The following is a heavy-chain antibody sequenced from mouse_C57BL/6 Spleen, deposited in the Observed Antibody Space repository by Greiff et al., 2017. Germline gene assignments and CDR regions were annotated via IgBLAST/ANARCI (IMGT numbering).Heavy chain of an antibody. CDR1: GFTFTDYY. CDR3: ERLYSNYGAWFAY. J-gene: IGHJ3*01. CDR2: IRNKANGYTT. V-gene: IGHV7-3*01. D-gene: IGHD2-5*01. Sequence: EVMLVESGGGLVQPGGSLSLSCAASGFTFTDYYMSWVRQPPGKALEWLGFIRNKANGYTTEYSASVKGRFTISRDNSQSILYLQMNALRAEDSATYYCERLYSNYGAWFAYWGQGTLVTVSA.